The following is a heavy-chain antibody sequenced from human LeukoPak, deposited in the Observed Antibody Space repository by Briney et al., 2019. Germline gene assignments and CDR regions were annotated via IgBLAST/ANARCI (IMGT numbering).Heavy chain of an antibody. CDR3: ARFDFWSGQFN. Sequence: SETLSLTCSVSGGSLSNYYWSWIRQPPGKGLEWIGKIYYSGNTKYSPSLESRVTISVDTSKNQFSLKLSSVTAADTAVYYCARFDFWSGQFNWGQGTLVTVSS. J-gene: IGHJ4*02. CDR2: IYYSGNT. D-gene: IGHD3-3*01. V-gene: IGHV4-59*01. CDR1: GGSLSNYY.